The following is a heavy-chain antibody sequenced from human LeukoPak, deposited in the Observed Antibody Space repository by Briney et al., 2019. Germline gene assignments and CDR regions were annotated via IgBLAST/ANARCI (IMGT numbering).Heavy chain of an antibody. D-gene: IGHD2-2*01. CDR2: INHSGST. J-gene: IGHJ4*02. V-gene: IGHV4-34*01. Sequence: SETLSLTCAVYGRSFSGYYWSWIRQPPGKGLEWIGEINHSGSTNYNPSLKSRVTISVGTSKNQFSLKLSSVTAADTAVYYCAGSYPSSTSCYDYWGQGTLVTVSS. CDR1: GRSFSGYY. CDR3: AGSYPSSTSCYDY.